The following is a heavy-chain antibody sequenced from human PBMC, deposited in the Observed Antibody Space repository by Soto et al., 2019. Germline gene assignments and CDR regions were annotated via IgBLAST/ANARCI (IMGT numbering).Heavy chain of an antibody. CDR3: ARGRLWFGDHFDY. J-gene: IGHJ4*02. Sequence: QVQLVQSGAEVKKPGASVKVSCKASGYTFTRYAMHWVRQAPGQRLEWMGWINAGNGNTKYSQKFQGRVTITRDTSASTAYMELSSLRSEDTAVYYCARGRLWFGDHFDYWGQGTLVTVSS. CDR1: GYTFTRYA. V-gene: IGHV1-3*01. CDR2: INAGNGNT. D-gene: IGHD3-10*01.